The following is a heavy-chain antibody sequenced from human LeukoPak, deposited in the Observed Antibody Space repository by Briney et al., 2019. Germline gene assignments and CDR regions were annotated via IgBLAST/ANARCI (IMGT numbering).Heavy chain of an antibody. J-gene: IGHJ6*02. Sequence: ASVKVSCKASGYTFTSYYMHWVRQAPGQGLEWMGIINPSGGSTSYAQKFQGRVTMTRDTSTSTVYMELSSLRSEDTAVYYCARDQNYYDSSGYLYLGELYYYYGMDVWGQGTTVTVS. CDR1: GYTFTSYY. V-gene: IGHV1-46*01. D-gene: IGHD3-22*01. CDR3: ARDQNYYDSSGYLYLGELYYYYGMDV. CDR2: INPSGGST.